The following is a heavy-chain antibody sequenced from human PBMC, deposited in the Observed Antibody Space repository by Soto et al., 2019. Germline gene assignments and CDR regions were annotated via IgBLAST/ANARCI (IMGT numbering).Heavy chain of an antibody. V-gene: IGHV1-3*01. J-gene: IGHJ6*02. CDR1: GYTFTSYA. CDR2: INAGNGNT. D-gene: IGHD3-3*01. Sequence: ASVKVSCKASGYTFTSYAMHWVRQAPGQRLEWMGWINAGNGNTKYSQKFQGRVTITRDTSASTASMELSSLRSEDTAVYYCARANTIFGVVDPYYYYGMDVWGQGTTVTVSS. CDR3: ARANTIFGVVDPYYYYGMDV.